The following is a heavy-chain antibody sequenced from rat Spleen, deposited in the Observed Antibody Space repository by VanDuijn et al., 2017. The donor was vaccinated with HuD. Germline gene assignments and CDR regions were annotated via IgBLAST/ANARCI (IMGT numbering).Heavy chain of an antibody. Sequence: EVRLVETGGGLVQPGRSLKLSCVASGFTFNNYWMTWIRQAPGKGLEWVASITNTGGSTYYPDSVKGRFTISRDNAKSTLYLQMNSLRSEDTATYYCTRERFITMMVAPGVMDAWGQGASVTVSS. CDR2: ITNTGGST. V-gene: IGHV5-31*01. J-gene: IGHJ4*01. CDR3: TRERFITMMVAPGVMDA. D-gene: IGHD1-12*02. CDR1: GFTFNNYW.